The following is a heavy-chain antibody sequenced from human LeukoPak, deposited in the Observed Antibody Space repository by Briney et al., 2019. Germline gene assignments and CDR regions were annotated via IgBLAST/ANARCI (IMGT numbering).Heavy chain of an antibody. CDR1: GGSISGYY. D-gene: IGHD3-22*01. J-gene: IGHJ3*02. Sequence: PSETLSLTCTVSGGSISGYYWSWIRQPPGKRLEWIGYIYYSGSTNYNPSLKSRVTISLDTSKNQFSLKLSSVTAADTAVYYCARRRYYDSSLHAFDIWGQGTMVTVSS. CDR3: ARRRYYDSSLHAFDI. V-gene: IGHV4-59*08. CDR2: IYYSGST.